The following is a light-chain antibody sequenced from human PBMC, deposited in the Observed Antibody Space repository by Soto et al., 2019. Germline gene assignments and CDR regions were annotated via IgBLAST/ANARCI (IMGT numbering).Light chain of an antibody. V-gene: IGLV2-23*01. J-gene: IGLJ1*01. Sequence: QSVLTQPASVSGSPGQSITISCTGTNSDVGSYNPVSWYQQHPGKAPKIMIYEGTKRPSGVSTRFSGSRSGNTASLTISGLQAEDEAHYYCCSYPVDNTHYIFGSGTKLTVL. CDR1: NSDVGSYNP. CDR3: CSYPVDNTHYI. CDR2: EGT.